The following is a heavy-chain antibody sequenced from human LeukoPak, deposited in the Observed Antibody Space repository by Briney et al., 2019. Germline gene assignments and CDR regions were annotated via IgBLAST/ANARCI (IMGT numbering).Heavy chain of an antibody. Sequence: SETLSLTSTVSGGSISSSSYYWGWIRQPPGKGLEWIGSIYYSGSTYYNPSLKSRVTISIDTSKNQFSLKLNSVTAADTAIYYCARGNMWDYRRYYYYMDVWGKGTTVTVSS. CDR1: GGSISSSSYY. CDR3: ARGNMWDYRRYYYYMDV. V-gene: IGHV4-39*07. J-gene: IGHJ6*03. D-gene: IGHD4-11*01. CDR2: IYYSGST.